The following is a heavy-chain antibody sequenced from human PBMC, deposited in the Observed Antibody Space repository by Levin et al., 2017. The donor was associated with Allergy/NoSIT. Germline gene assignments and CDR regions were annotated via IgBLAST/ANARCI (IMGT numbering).Heavy chain of an antibody. Sequence: GGSLRLSCAASGYSFDVYAMHWVRQAPGKGLEWVSVISWNSGSIGYADSVKGRFTISRDNAKNSLYLQMNSLRAEDTALYYCAKATVNLYSGMDVWGQGTTVTVSS. V-gene: IGHV3-9*01. D-gene: IGHD1-14*01. CDR2: ISWNSGSI. CDR1: GYSFDVYA. J-gene: IGHJ6*02. CDR3: AKATVNLYSGMDV.